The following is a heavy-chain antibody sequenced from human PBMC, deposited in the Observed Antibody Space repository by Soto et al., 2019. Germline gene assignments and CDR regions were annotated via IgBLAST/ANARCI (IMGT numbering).Heavy chain of an antibody. CDR1: GFTFSSYA. Sequence: EVQLLESGGGLVQPGGSLRLSCAASGFTFSSYAISWVREAPGKGLEWVSAISGSGGSTYYAESVKCRFTISRDNSKNTLYLQMNSLRAEDTAVYYCAKASGWFGEFDYWGQGTLVTVSS. CDR2: ISGSGGST. J-gene: IGHJ4*02. V-gene: IGHV3-23*01. CDR3: AKASGWFGEFDY. D-gene: IGHD3-10*01.